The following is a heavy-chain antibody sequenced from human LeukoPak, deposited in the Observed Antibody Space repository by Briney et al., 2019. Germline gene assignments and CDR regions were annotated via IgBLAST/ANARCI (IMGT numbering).Heavy chain of an antibody. J-gene: IGHJ4*02. D-gene: IGHD3-10*01. CDR1: GFTFSSYG. Sequence: GGTLRLSCAASGFTFSSYGMSWVRQAPGKGLEWVSAISGSGGSTYYADSVKGRFTISRDNSKNTLYLQMNSLRAEDTAVYYCAKLLGYGSGSYPFDYWGQGTLVTVSS. CDR3: AKLLGYGSGSYPFDY. CDR2: ISGSGGST. V-gene: IGHV3-23*01.